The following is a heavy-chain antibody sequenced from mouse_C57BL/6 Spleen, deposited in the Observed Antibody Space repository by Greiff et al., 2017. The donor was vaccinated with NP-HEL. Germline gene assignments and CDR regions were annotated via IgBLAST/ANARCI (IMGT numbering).Heavy chain of an antibody. CDR2: IYPGSGST. CDR1: GYTFTSYW. V-gene: IGHV1-55*01. J-gene: IGHJ2*01. Sequence: QVQLQQSGAELVKPGASVKMSCKASGYTFTSYWITWVKQRPGQGLEWIGDIYPGSGSTNYNEKFKSKATLTVDKSSSTAYMQLSSLTSEDSAVYYCASLYYGNPFDYWGQGTTLTVSS. CDR3: ASLYYGNPFDY. D-gene: IGHD2-1*01.